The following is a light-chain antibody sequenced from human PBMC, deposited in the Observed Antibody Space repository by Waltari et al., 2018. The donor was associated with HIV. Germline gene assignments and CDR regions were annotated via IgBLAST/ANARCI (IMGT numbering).Light chain of an antibody. Sequence: SALAQADSVSGTVGQTVTLSCTGYNKNVGNHALGWFRQISHGTPNSVMFGDVLPSGIPDRFSASKSGTTASLTISGLQPEDEADYYCSTWDYSLAAYLFGTGTKVTVL. CDR3: STWDYSLAAYL. CDR2: GDV. CDR1: NKNVGNHA. V-gene: IGLV1-36*01. J-gene: IGLJ1*01.